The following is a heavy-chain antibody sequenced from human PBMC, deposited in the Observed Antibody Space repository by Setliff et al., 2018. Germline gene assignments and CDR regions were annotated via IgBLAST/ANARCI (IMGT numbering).Heavy chain of an antibody. V-gene: IGHV1-69*05. Sequence: SVKVSCKASGGAFSNYGITWVRQAPGQGLEWMGGIIPIFGTTTYAQKFQGRVTMTRDTSTSTVYMELSSLRSEDTAVYYCARSTSWFSTNYWGQGTPVTVSS. J-gene: IGHJ4*02. D-gene: IGHD2-2*01. CDR3: ARSTSWFSTNY. CDR2: IIPIFGTT. CDR1: GGAFSNYG.